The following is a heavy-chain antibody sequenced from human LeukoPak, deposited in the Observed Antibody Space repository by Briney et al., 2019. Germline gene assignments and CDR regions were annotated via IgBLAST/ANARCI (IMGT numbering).Heavy chain of an antibody. J-gene: IGHJ4*02. CDR1: GFSFSMFW. Sequence: GGSLRLSCGASGFSFSMFWMTWVRQAPGKGLEWVANTKQDGSEQYYVDSVKGRLTISQDNDKRSLYLQMNRLRVEDTAVYYCARLADYDYVWGSDFWGQGTLVTVSS. D-gene: IGHD3-16*01. CDR2: TKQDGSEQ. CDR3: ARLADYDYVWGSDF. V-gene: IGHV3-7*01.